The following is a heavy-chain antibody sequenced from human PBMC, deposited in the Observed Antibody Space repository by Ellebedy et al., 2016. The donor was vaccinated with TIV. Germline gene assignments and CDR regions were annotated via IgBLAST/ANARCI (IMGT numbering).Heavy chain of an antibody. CDR1: GYTFTTHS. CDR3: ARDRGGTYSYDS. D-gene: IGHD1-26*01. V-gene: IGHV7-4-1*02. Sequence: ASVKVSCKTSGYTFTTHSITWVRQAPGQGLEWMGWINPNTGNPTYAQGFTGRFVFSLDTSVSTTSLQLSSLKTEDTAVYFCARDRGGTYSYDSWGQGTLVTVSS. J-gene: IGHJ4*02. CDR2: INPNTGNP.